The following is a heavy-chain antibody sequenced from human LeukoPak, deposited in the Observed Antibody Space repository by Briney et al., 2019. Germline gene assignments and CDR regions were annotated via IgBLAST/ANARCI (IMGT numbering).Heavy chain of an antibody. CDR1: GGSISSADYY. Sequence: SQTLSLTCTVSGGSISSADYYWSWTRQPPGKGLEWIGYIYYSGSTYYNPSLKSRLTISVDTSKNQFSLKLSSVTAADTAVYYCARDRRGGDSMIRGLDYWGQGTLVTVSS. CDR3: ARDRRGGDSMIRGLDY. CDR2: IYYSGST. J-gene: IGHJ4*02. V-gene: IGHV4-30-4*01. D-gene: IGHD3-10*01.